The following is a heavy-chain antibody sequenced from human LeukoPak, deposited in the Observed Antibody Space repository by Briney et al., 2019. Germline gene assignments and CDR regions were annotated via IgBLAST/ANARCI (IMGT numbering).Heavy chain of an antibody. D-gene: IGHD2-21*02. CDR2: INPSGDTT. Sequence: GASVKVSCKASGFTFTTYFIHWVRQAPGQGLEWMGKINPSGDTTTYAQKFQGRITMTRDTSTSTVYMELSSLRSEDTAVYYCARDRNGDQRANAFDIWGQGTMVTVSS. CDR3: ARDRNGDQRANAFDI. V-gene: IGHV1-46*01. J-gene: IGHJ3*02. CDR1: GFTFTTYF.